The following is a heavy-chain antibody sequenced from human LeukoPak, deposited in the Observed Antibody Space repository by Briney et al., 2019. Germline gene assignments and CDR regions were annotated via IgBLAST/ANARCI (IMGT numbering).Heavy chain of an antibody. Sequence: GGSLRLSCAASGFTFSSYSMNWVRQAPGKGLEWVSSISSSSSYIYYADSVKGRFTISRDNAKNSLYLQMNSLRAEDTAVYYCARVGVAAAFDPWGQGTLVTVSS. J-gene: IGHJ5*02. CDR3: ARVGVAAAFDP. CDR2: ISSSSSYI. CDR1: GFTFSSYS. V-gene: IGHV3-21*01. D-gene: IGHD6-13*01.